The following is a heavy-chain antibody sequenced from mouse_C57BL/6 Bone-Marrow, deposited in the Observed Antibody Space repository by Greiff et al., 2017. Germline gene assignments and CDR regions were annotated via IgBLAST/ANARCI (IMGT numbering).Heavy chain of an antibody. CDR2: IDPSDSET. CDR1: GYTFTSYW. Sequence: QVQLQQPGAELVRPGSSVKLSCKASGYTFTSYWMHWVKQRPIQGLEWIGNIDPSDSETHYNQKFKDKATLTVDKSSSTSYMQLSSLTSEDSAVYYCARKGGYYFDYWGQGTTLTVSS. CDR3: ARKGGYYFDY. J-gene: IGHJ2*01. V-gene: IGHV1-52*01.